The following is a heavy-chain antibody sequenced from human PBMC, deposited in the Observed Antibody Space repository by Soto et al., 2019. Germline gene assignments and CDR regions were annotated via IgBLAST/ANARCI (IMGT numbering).Heavy chain of an antibody. J-gene: IGHJ4*02. CDR3: ASFAYYDYIWGSYLDY. CDR2: IKQDGSEK. Sequence: GGGPRLSCSAPGFTICKYLISWVRPGPGEGLEWVANIKQDGSEKYYVDSVKGRFTISRDNAKNSLFLQMNSLRAEDTAVYYCASFAYYDYIWGSYLDYWGQGTLVTVSS. D-gene: IGHD3-16*02. CDR1: GFTICKYL. V-gene: IGHV3-7*01.